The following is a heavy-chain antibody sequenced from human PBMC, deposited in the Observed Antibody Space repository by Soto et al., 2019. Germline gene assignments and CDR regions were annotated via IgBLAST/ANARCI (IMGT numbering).Heavy chain of an antibody. CDR3: EQYTSGALFEN. J-gene: IGHJ4*02. CDR2: ISYDGSNK. D-gene: IGHD6-19*01. Sequence: XGSLILSCAASGFTFRTQCIHWVRQPPGKGLEWVALISYDGSNKYYGDSVKGRFTISRDNSKNTLYLQMNSLRPEDTAVYYCEQYTSGALFENWGQGTLVTVSS. CDR1: GFTFRTQC. V-gene: IGHV3-30*03.